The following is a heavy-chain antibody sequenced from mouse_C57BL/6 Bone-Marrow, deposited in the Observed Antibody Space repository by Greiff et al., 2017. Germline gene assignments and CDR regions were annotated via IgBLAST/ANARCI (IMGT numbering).Heavy chain of an antibody. CDR1: GFNIKDDY. CDR3: TTHAMDY. J-gene: IGHJ4*01. CDR2: IDPENGDT. V-gene: IGHV14-4*01. Sequence: VQLQQSGAELVRPGASVKLSCTASGFNIKDDYMHWVKQRPEQGLEWIGWIDPENGDTEYATKFQGKATIAADTSSHTAYLQLSSLTSEDTAVYYCTTHAMDYWGQGTSVTVSS.